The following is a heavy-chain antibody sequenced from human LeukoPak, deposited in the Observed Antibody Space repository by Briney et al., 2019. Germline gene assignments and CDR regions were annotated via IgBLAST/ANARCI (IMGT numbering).Heavy chain of an antibody. V-gene: IGHV3-64D*06. D-gene: IGHD5-12*01. CDR3: ASPYSGYDYNFDH. CDR1: GFTFSSYA. J-gene: IGHJ4*02. CDR2: ISSNGGST. Sequence: GGSLRLSCSASGFTFSSYAMHWVRQAPGKGLEYVSSISSNGGSTYYADSAKGRFTIFRDSSKNTLFLQMSSLRTEDTAVYYCASPYSGYDYNFDHWGQGTLVTVPS.